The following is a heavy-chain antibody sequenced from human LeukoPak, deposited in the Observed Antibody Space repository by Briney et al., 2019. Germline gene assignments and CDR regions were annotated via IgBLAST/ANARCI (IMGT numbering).Heavy chain of an antibody. CDR1: GGSISSGSYY. V-gene: IGHV4-61*02. D-gene: IGHD5-12*01. CDR3: ARDGTSGYDSDYYYYMDV. Sequence: PSETLSLTCTVSGGSISSGSYYWSWIRQPAGKGLEWIGRIYTSGSTNYNPPLKSRVTISVDTSKNQFSLKLSSVTAADTAVYYCARDGTSGYDSDYYYYMDVWGKGTTVTVSS. CDR2: IYTSGST. J-gene: IGHJ6*03.